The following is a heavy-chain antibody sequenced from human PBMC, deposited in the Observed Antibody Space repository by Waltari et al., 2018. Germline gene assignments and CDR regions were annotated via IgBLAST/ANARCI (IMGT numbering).Heavy chain of an antibody. CDR1: GYTFTSYG. CDR3: ARVAMIRGVMTTVITGADY. V-gene: IGHV1-18*01. D-gene: IGHD4-17*01. CDR2: ISAYNGNT. J-gene: IGHJ4*02. Sequence: QVQLVQSGAEVKKPGASVKVSCKASGYTFTSYGISWVRQAPGQGLEWMGWISAYNGNTNYAQKLQGRVTMTTDTSTSTAYMELRSLRSDDTAVYYCARVAMIRGVMTTVITGADYWGQGTLVTVSS.